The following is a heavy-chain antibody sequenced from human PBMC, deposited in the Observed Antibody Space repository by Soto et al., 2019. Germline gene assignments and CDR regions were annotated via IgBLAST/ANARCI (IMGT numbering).Heavy chain of an antibody. CDR1: GGSISSYY. V-gene: IGHV4-59*01. CDR2: IYYSGST. Sequence: SETLSLTCTVSGGSISSYYWSWIRQPPGKGLEWIGYIYYSGSTNYNPSLKSRVTISVDTSKNQFSLKLSSVTAADTAVYYCARYSSGWQRLHFDFWGQGTLVTVSS. CDR3: ARYSSGWQRLHFDF. D-gene: IGHD6-19*01. J-gene: IGHJ4*02.